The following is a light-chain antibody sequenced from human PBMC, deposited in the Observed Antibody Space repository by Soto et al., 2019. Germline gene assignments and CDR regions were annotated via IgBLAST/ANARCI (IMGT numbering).Light chain of an antibody. CDR2: AAS. CDR1: QNIGNY. V-gene: IGKV1-6*01. Sequence: IQMTQSPSSLSASVGDRVTITCRASQNIGNYLNWYRQKPGKAPELLIYAASILQSGVPTRFTGSGSPTDFTLAISSLQPEDSETYYCLKDINYPWTFGQGT. CDR3: LKDINYPWT. J-gene: IGKJ1*01.